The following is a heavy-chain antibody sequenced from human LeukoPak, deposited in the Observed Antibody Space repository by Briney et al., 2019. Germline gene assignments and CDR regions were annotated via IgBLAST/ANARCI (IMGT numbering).Heavy chain of an antibody. D-gene: IGHD1-7*01. CDR2: ISTYNGNT. J-gene: IGHJ4*02. Sequence: ASVKVSCKASNYTFTSYGIGWVRQAPGQGLEWMGWISTYNGNTNYAQKLQGRVTMSTDTSTSTAYLELRSLKSDDTAVYYCAREYNWNYDYWGQGTLVTVSS. V-gene: IGHV1-18*01. CDR3: AREYNWNYDY. CDR1: NYTFTSYG.